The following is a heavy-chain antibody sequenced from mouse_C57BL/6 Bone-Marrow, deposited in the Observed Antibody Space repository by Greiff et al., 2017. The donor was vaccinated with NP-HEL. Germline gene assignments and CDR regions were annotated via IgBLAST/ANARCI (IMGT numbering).Heavy chain of an antibody. CDR1: GYTFTSYG. Sequence: VHLVESGAELARPGASVKLSCKASGYTFTSYGISWVKQRPGQGLEWIGEIYPRSGNTYYNEKFKGKATLTADKSSSTAYMELRSLTSEDAAVYVCARWGYYGSRDAMDYWGQGTSVTVSS. CDR3: ARWGYYGSRDAMDY. D-gene: IGHD1-1*01. J-gene: IGHJ4*01. CDR2: IYPRSGNT. V-gene: IGHV1-81*01.